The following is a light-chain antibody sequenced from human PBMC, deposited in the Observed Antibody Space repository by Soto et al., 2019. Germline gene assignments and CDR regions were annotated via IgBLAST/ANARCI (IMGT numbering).Light chain of an antibody. CDR2: DVS. Sequence: QAVVTQPASVSGSPGQSITISCTGTSSDVGGYNYVSWYQQHPGKAPKLMIYDVSNRPSGVSNRFSGSKSGNTASLTISGLQAEDEADYYCSSYTSSSIFYVFGTGTKLTVL. J-gene: IGLJ1*01. CDR1: SSDVGGYNY. V-gene: IGLV2-14*01. CDR3: SSYTSSSIFYV.